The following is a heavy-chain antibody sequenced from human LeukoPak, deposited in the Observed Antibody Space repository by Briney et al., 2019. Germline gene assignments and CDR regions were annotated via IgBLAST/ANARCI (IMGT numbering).Heavy chain of an antibody. Sequence: GGSLRISCAASGFTLSSYEKNWVRLAPGKGLEWISYISRTGNSIYYADSVKGRFTISRDSAKNSLYLQMNSLRAEDTAVYYCARGPYSSNWYVDYWGQGTLVTVAS. J-gene: IGHJ4*02. CDR2: ISRTGNSI. V-gene: IGHV3-48*03. CDR3: ARGPYSSNWYVDY. D-gene: IGHD6-13*01. CDR1: GFTLSSYE.